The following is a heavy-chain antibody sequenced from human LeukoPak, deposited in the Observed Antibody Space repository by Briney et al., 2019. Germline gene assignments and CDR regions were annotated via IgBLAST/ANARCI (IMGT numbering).Heavy chain of an antibody. CDR1: GFTVSSNY. CDR3: ARGGPTTVVLSIDY. J-gene: IGHJ4*02. CDR2: ICSGDNT. Sequence: GGSLRLSCAASGFTVSSNYMSWVRQAPGKGLEWVSVICSGDNTYYADSVKGRFTISRDNSKNTLYLQMNSLRAEDTAVYYCARGGPTTVVLSIDYWGQGTLVTVSS. D-gene: IGHD4-23*01. V-gene: IGHV3-66*01.